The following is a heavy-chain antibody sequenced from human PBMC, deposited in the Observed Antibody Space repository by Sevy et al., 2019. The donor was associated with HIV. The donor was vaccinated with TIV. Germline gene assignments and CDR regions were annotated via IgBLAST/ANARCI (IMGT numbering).Heavy chain of an antibody. CDR1: GFIFTNYG. CDR2: ISHDGSLN. CDR3: AKGSRATGSAFDI. Sequence: GGSLRLTCAASGFIFTNYGMHWVRQAPGKGLEWVAVISHDGSLNYYADSVRGRVTISRDSSKNTVYLQMNSLRLEDTAVYYCAKGSRATGSAFDIWGQGTMVTVSS. J-gene: IGHJ3*02. V-gene: IGHV3-30*18. D-gene: IGHD2-15*01.